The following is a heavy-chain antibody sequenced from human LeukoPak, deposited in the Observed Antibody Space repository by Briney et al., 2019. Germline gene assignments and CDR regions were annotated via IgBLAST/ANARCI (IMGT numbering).Heavy chain of an antibody. CDR1: GFTFSSYA. CDR3: ARVNYYDSSGYIDY. V-gene: IGHV3-64*01. D-gene: IGHD3-22*01. J-gene: IGHJ4*02. CDR2: ISSNGGST. Sequence: GGSLRLSCAASGFTFSSYAMHWVRQAPGKGLEYVSAISSNGGSTYYANSVKGRFTISRDNSKNTLYLQMGSLRAEDMAVYYCARVNYYDSSGYIDYWGQGTLVTVSS.